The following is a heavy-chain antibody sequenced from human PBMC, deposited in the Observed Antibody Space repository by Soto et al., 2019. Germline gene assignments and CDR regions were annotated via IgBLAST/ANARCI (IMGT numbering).Heavy chain of an antibody. Sequence: EVQLLESGGGLVQPGGSLRLSCTASGFTFSSYAMSWVRQAPGKGLEWVSAISGSGGNTYYADSVKGRFTISRDNSKNTLYLQMNSLRAEDSAVYYCSKSITARPFDYWSQGALVTVSS. CDR2: ISGSGGNT. V-gene: IGHV3-23*01. J-gene: IGHJ4*02. D-gene: IGHD6-6*01. CDR3: SKSITARPFDY. CDR1: GFTFSSYA.